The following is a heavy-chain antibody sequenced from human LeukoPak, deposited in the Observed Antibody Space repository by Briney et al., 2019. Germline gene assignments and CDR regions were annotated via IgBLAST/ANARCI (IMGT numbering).Heavy chain of an antibody. J-gene: IGHJ5*02. CDR1: GFTVDSNY. V-gene: IGHV3-73*01. CDR3: TVPQSGGNWFDP. D-gene: IGHD3-16*01. Sequence: PGGSLRLSCAASGFTVDSNYMTWVRQASGKGLEWVGRIRGKGFSDPPAYAASVKDRFTISRDDSESTAYLQMNSLKAEDTAVYYCTVPQSGGNWFDPWGPGTQVTVSS. CDR2: IRGKGFSDPP.